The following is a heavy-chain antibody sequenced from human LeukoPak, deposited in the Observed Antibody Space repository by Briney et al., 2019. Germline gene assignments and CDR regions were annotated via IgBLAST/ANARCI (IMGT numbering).Heavy chain of an antibody. CDR2: ISPYNGDA. J-gene: IGHJ3*02. CDR3: ARVVLVPHNVLNGYYRPLDAFDI. V-gene: IGHV1-18*01. D-gene: IGHD3-9*01. CDR1: GYTFTSYG. Sequence: GASVKVSCKASGYTFTSYGISWVRQAPGQGLEWMGWISPYNGDANYAQNLQDSVIMTTDTSTSTAYMELRGLRSDDTAVYYCARVVLVPHNVLNGYYRPLDAFDIWGQGTMVTVSS.